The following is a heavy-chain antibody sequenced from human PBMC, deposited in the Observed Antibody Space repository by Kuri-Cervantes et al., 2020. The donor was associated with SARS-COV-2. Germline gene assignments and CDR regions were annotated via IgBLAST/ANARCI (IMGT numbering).Heavy chain of an antibody. Sequence: ASVKVFCKVSGYTLTELSMHWVRQAPGKGLEWMGGFDPEDGETIYAQKFQGRVTMTEDTSTDTAYMELSRLRSDDTAVYYCARSAESGGFGELLVDYWGQGALVTVS. CDR2: FDPEDGET. V-gene: IGHV1-24*01. D-gene: IGHD3-10*01. J-gene: IGHJ4*02. CDR3: ARSAESGGFGELLVDY. CDR1: GYTLTELS.